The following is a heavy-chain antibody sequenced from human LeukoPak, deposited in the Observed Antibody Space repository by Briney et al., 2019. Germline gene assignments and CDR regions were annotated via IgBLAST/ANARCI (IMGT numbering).Heavy chain of an antibody. Sequence: SETLSLTCTVSGGSLSSYYWSWIRQPPGKGLEWIGYIYYSGSTNYNPSLKSRVTISVDTSKNQFSLKLSSVTAADTAVYYCARGGSPGPGWFDPWGQGTLVTVSS. CDR1: GGSLSSYY. CDR3: ARGGSPGPGWFDP. V-gene: IGHV4-59*01. CDR2: IYYSGST. J-gene: IGHJ5*02. D-gene: IGHD1-1*01.